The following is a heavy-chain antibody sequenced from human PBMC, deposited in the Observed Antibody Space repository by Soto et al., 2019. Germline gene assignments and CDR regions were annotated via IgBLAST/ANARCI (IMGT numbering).Heavy chain of an antibody. J-gene: IGHJ4*02. Sequence: ASVKVSCKVSGYTLTELSMHWVRQAPGKGLEWMGGFDPEDGETIYAQKFQGRVTMTTDTSTSTAYMELRGLRSDDTAIYYCSRDARAYYDILTESLELEYWGQGTLVNVSS. D-gene: IGHD3-9*01. CDR2: FDPEDGET. V-gene: IGHV1-24*01. CDR1: GYTLTELS. CDR3: SRDARAYYDILTESLELEY.